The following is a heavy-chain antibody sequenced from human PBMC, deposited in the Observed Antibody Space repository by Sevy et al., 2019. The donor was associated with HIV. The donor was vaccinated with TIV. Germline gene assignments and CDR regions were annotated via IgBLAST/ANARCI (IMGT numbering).Heavy chain of an antibody. CDR2: LSFGCGKI. Sequence: GGSLRLSCAASGFAFYDYSMSWIRQAPGKGLEWVATLSFGCGKIKYADSVKGRFTISRDISKNSFYLQMDNLRVEDTALYYCAREGCTRPHDYWGQGTRVTVSS. CDR3: AREGCTRPHDY. J-gene: IGHJ4*02. CDR1: GFAFYDYS. D-gene: IGHD2-8*01. V-gene: IGHV3-23*01.